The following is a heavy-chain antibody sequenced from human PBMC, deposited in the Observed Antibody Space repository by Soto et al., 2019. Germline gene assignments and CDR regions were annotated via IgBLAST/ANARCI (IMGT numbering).Heavy chain of an antibody. CDR3: ARDKGYGFGWSSSSGMDV. CDR2: ISGYNGNT. D-gene: IGHD5-18*01. J-gene: IGHJ6*02. CDR1: GYTFSNFG. Sequence: QVQLVQSGAEVMTPGASVKVSCKASGYTFSNFGLSWVRQAPGQGLEWMGWISGYNGNTNSAERFQGRVTMTTDTSTSTADMEVRNLTSDDTAVYYCARDKGYGFGWSSSSGMDVWGQGTTVTVSS. V-gene: IGHV1-18*01.